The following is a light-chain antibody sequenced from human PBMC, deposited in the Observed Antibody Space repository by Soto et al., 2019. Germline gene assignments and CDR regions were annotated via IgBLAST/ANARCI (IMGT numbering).Light chain of an antibody. CDR2: GAS. J-gene: IGKJ1*01. CDR3: QQYGGSPRP. CDR1: QSVSNN. V-gene: IGKV3-20*01. Sequence: EILITQSPATLSVSPGEKATLSCRASQSVSNNLAWFQQKPGQLPRLLIHGASNRATGIPDRFSGTGSGTDCTLTISRLEPEDFEVYYGQQYGGSPRPFGQGTKV.